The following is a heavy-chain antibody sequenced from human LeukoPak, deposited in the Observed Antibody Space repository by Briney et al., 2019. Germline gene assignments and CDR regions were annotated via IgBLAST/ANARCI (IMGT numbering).Heavy chain of an antibody. V-gene: IGHV1-2*02. J-gene: IGHJ4*02. CDR3: ARDKGLLWFGTDY. CDR2: INPKSGGT. Sequence: ASVKVSCKASGYTFTGYYMHWVRQAPGQGLEWMGWINPKSGGTNYAEKFQGRVTMTRDTSISTAYMELSRLRSDDTAVYYCARDKGLLWFGTDYWGQGTLVTVSS. D-gene: IGHD3-10*01. CDR1: GYTFTGYY.